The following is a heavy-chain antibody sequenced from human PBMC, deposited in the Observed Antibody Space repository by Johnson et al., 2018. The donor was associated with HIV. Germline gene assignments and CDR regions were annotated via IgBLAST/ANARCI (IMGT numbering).Heavy chain of an antibody. CDR1: GFTFSSYG. CDR2: IRYDGSNK. J-gene: IGHJ3*02. V-gene: IGHV3-30*02. Sequence: MQLVESGGGVVQPGGSLRLSCAASGFTFSSYGMHWVRQAPGKGLEWVAFIRYDGSNKYYADSVKGRFTISRDNSKNTLYFQMNGLRAEDTAVYYRAKQNRGAFDIWGQGTMVTVSS. CDR3: AKQNRGAFDI.